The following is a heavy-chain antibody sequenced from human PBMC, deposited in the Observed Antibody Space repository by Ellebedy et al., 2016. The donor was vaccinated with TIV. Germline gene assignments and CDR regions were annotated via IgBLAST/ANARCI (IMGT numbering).Heavy chain of an antibody. Sequence: GESLKISXAASGFTFSDYYMSWIRQAPGKGLEWVSYISSSGSTIYYADSVKGRFTISRDNAKNSLYLQMNSLRAEDTAVYYCARAWNYGGTIRGYYFDYWGQGTLVTVSS. CDR3: ARAWNYGGTIRGYYFDY. D-gene: IGHD4-23*01. J-gene: IGHJ4*02. CDR2: ISSSGSTI. CDR1: GFTFSDYY. V-gene: IGHV3-11*01.